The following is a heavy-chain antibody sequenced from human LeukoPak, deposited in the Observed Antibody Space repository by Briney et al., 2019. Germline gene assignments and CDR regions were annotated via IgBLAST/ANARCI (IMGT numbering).Heavy chain of an antibody. CDR1: GGSISSYY. J-gene: IGHJ4*02. D-gene: IGHD3-10*01. CDR3: ARDVYSGNYGL. Sequence: SETLSLTCTVSGGSISSYYWSWIRQPPGKGLEWSEYIYHSGSSKYNPSLKSRVTISVDASKNHFSRKKGSVTAADTAVYYCARDVYSGNYGLWGQGTLVTVPS. V-gene: IGHV4-59*01. CDR2: IYHSGSS.